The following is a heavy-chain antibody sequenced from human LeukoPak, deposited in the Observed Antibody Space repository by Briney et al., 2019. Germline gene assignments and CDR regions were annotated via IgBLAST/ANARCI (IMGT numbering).Heavy chain of an antibody. V-gene: IGHV4-34*01. Sequence: SETLSLTCAVYGGSFSGYYWNWIRQPPGKGLEWIGEINHSGSTNYNPSLKSRVTISVDTSKNQFSLKLNSVTAADTAVYYCATRPTPPYYYYMDVWGKGTTVTVSS. CDR1: GGSFSGYY. CDR3: ATRPTPPYYYYMDV. CDR2: INHSGST. D-gene: IGHD4-23*01. J-gene: IGHJ6*03.